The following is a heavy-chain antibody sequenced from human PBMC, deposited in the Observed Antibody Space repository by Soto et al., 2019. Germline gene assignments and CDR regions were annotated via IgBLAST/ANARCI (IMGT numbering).Heavy chain of an antibody. CDR3: ARSYSSSWHWVFDY. V-gene: IGHV4-39*01. D-gene: IGHD6-13*01. J-gene: IGHJ4*02. Sequence: SETLSLTCTVSGGSISSSNYYWGWIRQPPGKGLEWIGSIFYSGSPYYNPSLKSRVTISVDTSKNQFSLQLSSVTAADSAVYYCARSYSSSWHWVFDYWGQGTLVTVYS. CDR2: IFYSGSP. CDR1: GGSISSSNYY.